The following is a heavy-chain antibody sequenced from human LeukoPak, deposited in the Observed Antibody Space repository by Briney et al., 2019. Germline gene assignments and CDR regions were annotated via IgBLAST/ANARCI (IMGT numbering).Heavy chain of an antibody. CDR2: ISGSGGST. Sequence: GSLRLSCAASGFTFSSYAMSWVRQAPGKGLEWVSAISGSGGSTYYAASVKGRFTISSDNSKNTLYPQMDSLRAEDTAVYYCATLRSSLLRYFDWFFDYWGQGTLVTVSS. CDR3: ATLRSSLLRYFDWFFDY. J-gene: IGHJ4*02. CDR1: GFTFSSYA. D-gene: IGHD3-9*01. V-gene: IGHV3-23*01.